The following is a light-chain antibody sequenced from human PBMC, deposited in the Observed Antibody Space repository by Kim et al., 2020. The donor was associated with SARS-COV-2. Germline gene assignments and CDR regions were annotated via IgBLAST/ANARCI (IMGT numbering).Light chain of an antibody. V-gene: IGLV2-14*03. CDR1: GSDVGGYNL. Sequence: QSALTQPASVSGSPGQSITISCTGTGSDVGGYNLVSWYQHHPGKDPKLIIYGVTNRPSGIPNRFSGSKSGDTASLTISGLQPEDEADYFCSSYAASTTLLFGPGTKVTVL. J-gene: IGLJ1*01. CDR2: GVT. CDR3: SSYAASTTLL.